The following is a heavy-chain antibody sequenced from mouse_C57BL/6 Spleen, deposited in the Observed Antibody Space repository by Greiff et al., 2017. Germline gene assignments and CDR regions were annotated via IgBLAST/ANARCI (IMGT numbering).Heavy chain of an antibody. V-gene: IGHV1-52*01. CDR1: GYTFTSYW. J-gene: IGHJ1*03. D-gene: IGHD1-1*01. CDR2: IDPSDSET. Sequence: VQLQQPGAELVRPGSSVKLSCKASGYTFTSYWMHWVKQRPIQGLEWIGNIDPSDSETHYNQKFKDKATLTVDKSSSTAYMQLSSLTSEDSAVYYWARRGGSSYDWYFDVWGTGTTVTVSS. CDR3: ARRGGSSYDWYFDV.